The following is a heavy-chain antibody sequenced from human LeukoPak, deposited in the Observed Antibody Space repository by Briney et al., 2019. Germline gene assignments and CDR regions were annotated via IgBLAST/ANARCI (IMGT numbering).Heavy chain of an antibody. CDR2: ISSSGSTI. J-gene: IGHJ4*02. Sequence: GGSLRLSCAASGFTFSDYYMSWIRQAPGKGLEWVSYISSSGSTIYYADSVKGRFTISRDNAKNTLYLQMNSLRPEDTAVYYCAKEEGRVGAIDYWGQGTLVTVSS. V-gene: IGHV3-11*04. CDR1: GFTFSDYY. D-gene: IGHD1-26*01. CDR3: AKEEGRVGAIDY.